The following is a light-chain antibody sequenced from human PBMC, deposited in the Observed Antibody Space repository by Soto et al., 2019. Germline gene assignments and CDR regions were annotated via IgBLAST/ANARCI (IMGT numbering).Light chain of an antibody. CDR2: KAS. CDR3: QQYHTYPCT. V-gene: IGKV1-5*03. CDR1: QSISSW. J-gene: IGKJ1*01. Sequence: DIQMTQSPSTVSASVGDRVTITCRASQSISSWLAWYQQKPGKAPKLLIYKASSLESGVPSRFSGCGSGTEFTLTISSLQPDDFATYYCQQYHTYPCTFGQGTKVEI.